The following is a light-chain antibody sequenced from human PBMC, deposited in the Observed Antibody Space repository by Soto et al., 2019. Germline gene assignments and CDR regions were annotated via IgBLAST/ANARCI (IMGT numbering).Light chain of an antibody. J-gene: IGLJ2*01. CDR1: NSNIGSNS. CDR2: SNN. Sequence: QSVLTQPPSASGTPGQTVTITCSGSNSNIGSNSVNWFQHLPGAVPKLLIFSNNQRPSGVPDRFSGSKSGTPASLAISGLQTEDESDYYCSAWDDSLVVVFGGGTKVTVL. CDR3: SAWDDSLVVV. V-gene: IGLV1-44*01.